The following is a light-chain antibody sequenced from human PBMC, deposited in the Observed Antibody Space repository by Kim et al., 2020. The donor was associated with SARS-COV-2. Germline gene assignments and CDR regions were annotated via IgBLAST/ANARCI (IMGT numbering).Light chain of an antibody. J-gene: IGKJ5*01. CDR2: AAT. CDR1: QDLNTY. Sequence: DNQMTQSPSSLSASVGDRVTITCRTSQDLNTYMNWYQQKPGKAPKLLIYAATSLQDGVPSRFSGNTSGTYFTLTINSLQPDDFATYYCQQSYDTPIFGQGTRLEIK. CDR3: QQSYDTPI. V-gene: IGKV1-39*01.